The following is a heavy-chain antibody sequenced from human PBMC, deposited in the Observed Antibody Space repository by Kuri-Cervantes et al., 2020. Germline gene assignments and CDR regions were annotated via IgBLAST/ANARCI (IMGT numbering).Heavy chain of an antibody. D-gene: IGHD2-15*01. V-gene: IGHV1-3*01. CDR2: INAGNGNT. CDR1: GYTFTRYA. Sequence: ASVKVSCKASGYTFTRYAMHWVRQAPGQRLEWMGWINAGNGNTKYSQKFQGRVTITADETTSTAYMELSSLRSEDTAVYYCARVIGYWSGGSCYERGFDPWGQGTLVTVSS. J-gene: IGHJ5*02. CDR3: ARVIGYWSGGSCYERGFDP.